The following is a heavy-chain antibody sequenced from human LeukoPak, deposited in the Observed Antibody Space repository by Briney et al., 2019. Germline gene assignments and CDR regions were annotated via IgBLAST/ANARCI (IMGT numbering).Heavy chain of an antibody. V-gene: IGHV3-23*01. CDR2: ISGSGGST. Sequence: GGSLRLSCGASRFIFSTYSMNWVRQAPGKGLEWVSAISGSGGSTYYADSVKGRFTISRDNSKNTLYLQMNSLRAEDTAVYYCASSLTVTTTGYDYWGQGTLVTVSS. CDR3: ASSLTVTTTGYDY. CDR1: RFIFSTYS. D-gene: IGHD4-17*01. J-gene: IGHJ4*02.